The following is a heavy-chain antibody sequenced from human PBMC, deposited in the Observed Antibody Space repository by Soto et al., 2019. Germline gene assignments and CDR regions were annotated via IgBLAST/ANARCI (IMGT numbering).Heavy chain of an antibody. V-gene: IGHV3-30-3*01. D-gene: IGHD7-27*01. CDR3: ARDGPPPLGYFFDF. CDR1: GFSFSNFP. Sequence: HPGGSLRLSCAASGFSFSNFPMHWVRQAPGKGLEWVAVISYDGSNKYYADSVRGRFTISRDNSDNTVFLQINSLRGEDTAVYYCARDGPPPLGYFFDFWGQGTLVTVSS. J-gene: IGHJ4*02. CDR2: ISYDGSNK.